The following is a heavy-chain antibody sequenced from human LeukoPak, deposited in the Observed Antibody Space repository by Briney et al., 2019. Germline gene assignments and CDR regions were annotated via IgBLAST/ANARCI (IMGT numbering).Heavy chain of an antibody. J-gene: IGHJ4*02. V-gene: IGHV1-3*01. Sequence: ASGKVSCKASGYTFTSYAMHWVRQAPGQRLEWMGWINAGNGNTKYSQKFQGRVTITRDTSASTAYMELSSLRSEDTAVYYCARDPPYYYDSSGYAFDYWGQGTLVTVSS. CDR3: ARDPPYYYDSSGYAFDY. D-gene: IGHD3-22*01. CDR2: INAGNGNT. CDR1: GYTFTSYA.